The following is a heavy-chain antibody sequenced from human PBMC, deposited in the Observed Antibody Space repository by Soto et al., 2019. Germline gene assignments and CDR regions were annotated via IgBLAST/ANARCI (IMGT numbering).Heavy chain of an antibody. CDR3: ASEGDSITMIVVNGAWDI. J-gene: IGHJ3*02. Sequence: QVQLVQSGDEVKKPGASVKVSCKPSGYTFTGYYMHWVRQAPGQVLEWMGWINPNSGGTNYAQKFQGWVTMTRDTSISTAYMGLSRLRSDDTAVYYCASEGDSITMIVVNGAWDIWGQGTMVTVS. CDR1: GYTFTGYY. D-gene: IGHD3-22*01. CDR2: INPNSGGT. V-gene: IGHV1-2*04.